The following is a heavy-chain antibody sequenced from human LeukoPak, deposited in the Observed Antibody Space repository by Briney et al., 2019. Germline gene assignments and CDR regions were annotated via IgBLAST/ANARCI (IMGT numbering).Heavy chain of an antibody. CDR1: GYIFHTYC. D-gene: IGHD2-15*01. J-gene: IGHJ4*02. Sequence: GESLKLSCNGSGYIFHTYCIDWVRQVPGRALEGMGIVYPGDSDTRYSPSFEGQVTFSADKSINTAYLQCNSLEASDTAIYYCARVVNLSFDYWGQGTLVTASS. V-gene: IGHV5-51*01. CDR3: ARVVNLSFDY. CDR2: VYPGDSDT.